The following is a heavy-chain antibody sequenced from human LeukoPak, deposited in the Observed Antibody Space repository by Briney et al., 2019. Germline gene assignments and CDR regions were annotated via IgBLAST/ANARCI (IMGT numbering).Heavy chain of an antibody. CDR2: VNPDSGDT. Sequence: GASVKVSCKTSGYTFTYYDINWVRQAAGQGLEWMGWVNPDSGDTGFAQKFQGRLNITTNTSARIAYMEMSGLTSEDTAVYYCTRDWTYWGPGTLVAVSS. CDR3: TRDWTY. V-gene: IGHV1-8*01. J-gene: IGHJ4*02. CDR1: GYTFTYYD. D-gene: IGHD1-1*01.